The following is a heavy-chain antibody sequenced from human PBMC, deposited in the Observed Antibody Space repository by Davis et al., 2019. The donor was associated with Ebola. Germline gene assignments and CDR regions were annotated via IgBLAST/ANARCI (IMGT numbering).Heavy chain of an antibody. CDR1: GGSVSSGSFY. D-gene: IGHD5-12*01. V-gene: IGHV4-61*01. Sequence: PGGSLRLSCTVSGGSVSSGSFYWSWIRQPPGKGLEWIGYIYYNGNTNYNPSLKSRVTISVDTSKNQFSLKLSSVTAADTAVYYCASRRLGQYGMDVWGQGTTVTVSS. J-gene: IGHJ6*02. CDR3: ASRRLGQYGMDV. CDR2: IYYNGNT.